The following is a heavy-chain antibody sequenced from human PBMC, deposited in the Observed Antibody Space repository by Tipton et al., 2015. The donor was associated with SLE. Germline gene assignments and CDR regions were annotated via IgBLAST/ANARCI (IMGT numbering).Heavy chain of an antibody. D-gene: IGHD6-6*01. CDR1: GGSIRNHY. V-gene: IGHV4-59*11. Sequence: TLSLTCTVSGGSIRNHYWTWIRQSPGKGLEFIGSLYDTDDTTSHPSLRSRVTMSKDTSKDQFSLSLSSVSAADTAVYYCARLGGYSTSSFYYCYYMDVWGKGTTVPVSS. CDR2: LYDTDDT. CDR3: ARLGGYSTSSFYYCYYMDV. J-gene: IGHJ6*03.